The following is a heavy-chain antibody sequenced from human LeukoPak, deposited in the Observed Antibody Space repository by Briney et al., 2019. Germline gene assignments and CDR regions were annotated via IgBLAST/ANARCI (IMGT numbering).Heavy chain of an antibody. CDR2: ISSSSSAI. J-gene: IGHJ4*02. D-gene: IGHD5-18*01. CDR3: ARAFGYSYGYAFDD. Sequence: PGGSLRLSCAASGFTFSSYSMNWVRQAPGKGLEWISYISSSSSAIYVADSVKGRFTISRDNAKNSLYLQMNSLRDEDTAVYYCARAFGYSYGYAFDDWGQGTLVTVSS. V-gene: IGHV3-48*02. CDR1: GFTFSSYS.